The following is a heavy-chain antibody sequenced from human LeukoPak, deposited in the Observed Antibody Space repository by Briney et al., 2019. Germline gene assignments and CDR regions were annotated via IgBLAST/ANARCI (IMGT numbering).Heavy chain of an antibody. V-gene: IGHV3-23*01. CDR1: GFTFSSYA. D-gene: IGHD1-26*01. CDR2: ISGSGGST. Sequence: GGSLRLSCAASGFTFSSYAMSWVRQAPGKGLEWVSAISGSGGSTYYADSVKGRFTISRDNSKNTLYLQMNSLRAEDTAVYYCAKLIVGATESGLDYWGQGTLVTVSS. CDR3: AKLIVGATESGLDY. J-gene: IGHJ4*02.